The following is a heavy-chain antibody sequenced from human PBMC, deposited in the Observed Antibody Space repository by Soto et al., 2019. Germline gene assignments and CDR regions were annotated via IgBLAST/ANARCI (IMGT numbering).Heavy chain of an antibody. CDR3: SSITAMVPHSDY. V-gene: IGHV4-39*01. CDR2: IYYSGST. Sequence: PSETLSLTCTVSGGSISSSNYYCGWIRQPPGKGLEWIGTIYYSGSTYYNPSLKSRVTISVDTSKNQFSLKLSSVTAAGTAVYYCSSITAMVPHSDYLRHATLVT. D-gene: IGHD5-18*01. CDR1: GGSISSSNYY. J-gene: IGHJ4*01.